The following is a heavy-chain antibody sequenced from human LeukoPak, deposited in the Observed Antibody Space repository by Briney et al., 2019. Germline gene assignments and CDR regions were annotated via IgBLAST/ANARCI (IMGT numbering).Heavy chain of an antibody. CDR1: GGSISGHY. V-gene: IGHV4-59*11. CDR2: IYNSDSGST. J-gene: IGHJ4*02. D-gene: IGHD3-10*01. CDR3: ATGGHYGLDY. Sequence: SETLSLTCIVPGGSISGHYWSWIRQHPGMGLEWIGYIYNSDSGSTNYNPSLKSRVTISVDTSKNQFSLKLSSVTAADTAVYYCATGGHYGLDYWGQGTLVTVSS.